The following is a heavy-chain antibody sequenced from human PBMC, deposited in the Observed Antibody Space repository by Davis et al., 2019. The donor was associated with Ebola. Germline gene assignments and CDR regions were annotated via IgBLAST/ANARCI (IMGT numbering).Heavy chain of an antibody. CDR1: GGSISSGGYS. J-gene: IGHJ5*02. D-gene: IGHD6-13*01. CDR2: IYHSGST. CDR3: ARGKPFGSSFWLDP. V-gene: IGHV4-30-2*01. Sequence: MPSETLSLTCAVSGGSISSGGYSWSWIRQPPGKGLEWIGYIYHSGSTYYNPSLKSRVTISVDRSKNQFSLKLSSVTAADTAVYYCARGKPFGSSFWLDPWGQGTPVTVSS.